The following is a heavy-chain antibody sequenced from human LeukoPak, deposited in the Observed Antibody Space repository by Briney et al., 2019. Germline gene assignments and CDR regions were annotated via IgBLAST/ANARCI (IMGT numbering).Heavy chain of an antibody. D-gene: IGHD6-13*01. CDR2: INPNSGGT. Sequence: ASEKVSCKASGYTYAGYYMHWVRQAPGQGLEWMGWINPNSGGTNYAQKFQGRVTMTRDTSSSTVYMDLSRLRSDDSAVYYCAKIAAAERDWFDPWGQGTLVTVS. J-gene: IGHJ5*02. CDR1: GYTYAGYY. V-gene: IGHV1-2*02. CDR3: AKIAAAERDWFDP.